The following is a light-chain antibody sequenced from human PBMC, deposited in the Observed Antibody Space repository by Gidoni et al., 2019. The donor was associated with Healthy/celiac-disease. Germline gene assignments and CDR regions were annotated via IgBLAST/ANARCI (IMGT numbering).Light chain of an antibody. Sequence: DIQMTQSPSTLSASVGDRVTITCRASQSISSWLAWYQQKPGKAPKLLIYKASSLESGVPSRFSGTGSGTEFTLTISSLQPDDFATYYCQQYNSYPYTFGQGTKLEIK. CDR1: QSISSW. CDR2: KAS. V-gene: IGKV1-5*03. J-gene: IGKJ2*01. CDR3: QQYNSYPYT.